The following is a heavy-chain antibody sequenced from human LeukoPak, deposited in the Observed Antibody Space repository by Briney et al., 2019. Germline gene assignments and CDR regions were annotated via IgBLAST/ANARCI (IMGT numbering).Heavy chain of an antibody. CDR3: ARGQITLGGVIVFRNFDY. V-gene: IGHV3-7*01. D-gene: IGHD3-16*02. Sequence: GGSLRLSCAASGFTFSSYWMSWVRQAPGKGLEWVANIKQDGSEKYYVDSVKGRFTISRDNAKNSLYLQMDSLRAEDTAVYYCARGQITLGGVIVFRNFDYWGQGTLVTVSS. CDR1: GFTFSSYW. J-gene: IGHJ4*02. CDR2: IKQDGSEK.